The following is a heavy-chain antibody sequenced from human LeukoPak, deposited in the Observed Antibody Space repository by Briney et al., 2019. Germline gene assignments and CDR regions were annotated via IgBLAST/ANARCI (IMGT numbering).Heavy chain of an antibody. CDR2: ISSSSSYI. D-gene: IGHD3-10*01. V-gene: IGHV3-21*01. Sequence: GGSLRLSCAASGFTFTSYSMNWVRQAPGKGLEWVSSISSSSSYIYYADSVKGRFTISRDNAKNSLYLQMNSLRAEDTAVYYCARALWFGETFPAYWGQGTLVTVSS. CDR3: ARALWFGETFPAY. CDR1: GFTFTSYS. J-gene: IGHJ4*02.